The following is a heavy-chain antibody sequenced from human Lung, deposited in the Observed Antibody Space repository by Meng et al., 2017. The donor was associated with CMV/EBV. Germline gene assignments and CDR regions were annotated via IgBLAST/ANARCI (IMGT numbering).Heavy chain of an antibody. D-gene: IGHD2-15*01. Sequence: SXTVSGGSISSSNYYWGWIRQPPGKGLEWIGRMLSTGSTYYNPSLKSRVTISIDTSKNQSSLKLNSVTAANTAVYFCARAHEFRVGIVVVSAFDIWGQETXVTVSS. CDR1: GGSISSSNYY. CDR3: ARAHEFRVGIVVVSAFDI. CDR2: MLSTGST. J-gene: IGHJ3*02. V-gene: IGHV4-39*07.